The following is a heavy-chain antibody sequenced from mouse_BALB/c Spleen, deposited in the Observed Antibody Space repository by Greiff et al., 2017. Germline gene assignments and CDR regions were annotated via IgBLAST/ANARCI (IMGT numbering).Heavy chain of an antibody. D-gene: IGHD2-3*01. CDR3: ARDDGYYLYYFDY. CDR2: INSNGGST. J-gene: IGHJ2*01. V-gene: IGHV5-6-3*01. Sequence: EVMLVESGGGLVKPGGSLKLSCAASGFAFSSYDMSWVRQTPEKRLELVATINSNGGSTYYPDSVKGRFTISRDNAKNTLYLQMSSLKSEDTAMYYCARDDGYYLYYFDYWGQGTTLTVSS. CDR1: GFAFSSYD.